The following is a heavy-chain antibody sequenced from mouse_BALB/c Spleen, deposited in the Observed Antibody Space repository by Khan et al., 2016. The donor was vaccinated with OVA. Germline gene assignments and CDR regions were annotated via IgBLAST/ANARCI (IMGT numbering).Heavy chain of an antibody. CDR3: DRDGSRYNYAMDY. Sequence: EVQLVESGPGLVKPSQSLSLTCTVTGYSITSDYAWNWIRHFPGNKLEWMGYIRYSGSTIYNPSLKSRISITRDTSKNQFFLQLNSVTTEDTATYYGDRDGSRYNYAMDYWGQGTAVTVSS. D-gene: IGHD2-3*01. J-gene: IGHJ4*01. V-gene: IGHV3-2*02. CDR2: IRYSGST. CDR1: GYSITSDYA.